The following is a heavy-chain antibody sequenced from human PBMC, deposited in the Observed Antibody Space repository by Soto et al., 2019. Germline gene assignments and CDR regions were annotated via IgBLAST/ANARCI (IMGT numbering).Heavy chain of an antibody. CDR3: ARVGDWYYFDH. D-gene: IGHD2-21*01. CDR2: ISAYDGNT. J-gene: IGHJ4*02. Sequence: QVQLVQSGTEVKKPGASLRVSCRAAGYTFSRFGISWVRQAPGQGLEWMGWISAYDGNTNYAQKFQGXXTXTXXTSTSTAYMELRSLRYDDTAVYYCARVGDWYYFDHWGQGTLATVSS. V-gene: IGHV1-18*01. CDR1: GYTFSRFG.